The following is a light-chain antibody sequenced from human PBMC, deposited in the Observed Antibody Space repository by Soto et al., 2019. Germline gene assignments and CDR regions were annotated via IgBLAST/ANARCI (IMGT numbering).Light chain of an antibody. CDR3: QSYDRSLSAYAV. V-gene: IGLV1-40*01. CDR2: DNT. Sequence: QPVLTQPPSVSGVPGQRVTISCTGTSSNLGAGYNVHWYQQVPGAAPKLLIYDNTNRPSGVPDRFSASKSGTSASLAITGLQAEDEADYYCQSYDRSLSAYAVFGGGTQLTVL. CDR1: SSNLGAGYN. J-gene: IGLJ7*01.